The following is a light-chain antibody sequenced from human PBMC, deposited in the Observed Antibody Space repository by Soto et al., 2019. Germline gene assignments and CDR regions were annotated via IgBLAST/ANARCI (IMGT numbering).Light chain of an antibody. CDR1: QSISSY. J-gene: IGKJ1*01. V-gene: IGKV1-39*01. Sequence: DIQMTQSPSSLSASVGDRVTITCRASQSISSYLNWYQQKPGKAPKLLIYAASSLQSGVPSRFSGSGSGTDLTLTISSRQPEDFATYYCKQSYSPPWTFGQGTKVEIK. CDR3: KQSYSPPWT. CDR2: AAS.